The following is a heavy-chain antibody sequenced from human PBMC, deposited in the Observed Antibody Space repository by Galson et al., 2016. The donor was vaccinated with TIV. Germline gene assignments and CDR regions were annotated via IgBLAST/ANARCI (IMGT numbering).Heavy chain of an antibody. CDR3: ARVFLSYQVDY. V-gene: IGHV3-30-3*01. CDR1: GFTFNSYD. CDR2: ISYDGSNK. J-gene: IGHJ4*02. D-gene: IGHD2-2*01. Sequence: SLRLSCAASGFTFNSYDVHWVRQPPGKGLEWVAVISYDGSNKYYADSVKGRFTVSRDKSKNTLFLQLDSLRTEDTAVYYCARVFLSYQVDYWGQGTLVTVSS.